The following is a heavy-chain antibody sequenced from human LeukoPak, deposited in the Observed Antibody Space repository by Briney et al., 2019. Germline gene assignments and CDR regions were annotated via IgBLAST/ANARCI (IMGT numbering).Heavy chain of an antibody. V-gene: IGHV3-33*06. J-gene: IGHJ4*02. Sequence: GGSLRLSCAASGFTFSSYGMHWVRQAPGKGLEWVAVIWYDGSNKYYADSVKGRFTISRDNSKNTLYLQMNSLRAEDTAVYYCAKDLSSADYGGNLPLDYWGQGTLVTVSS. CDR2: IWYDGSNK. D-gene: IGHD4-23*01. CDR1: GFTFSSYG. CDR3: AKDLSSADYGGNLPLDY.